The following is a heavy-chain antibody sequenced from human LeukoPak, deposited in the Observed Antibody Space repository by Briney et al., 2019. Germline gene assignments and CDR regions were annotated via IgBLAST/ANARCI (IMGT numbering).Heavy chain of an antibody. J-gene: IGHJ4*02. CDR2: ISYGGDNK. CDR1: GFTFTTHG. Sequence: PGRSLRLSCAASGFTFTTHGFRWVRQAPGRGLEWVAAISYGGDNKHFADCVKGRSTISRDNSKNTVYLQMDSLRAEDTAVYYCARDITGYYSFDYWGQGTLVTVSS. D-gene: IGHD3-22*01. CDR3: ARDITGYYSFDY. V-gene: IGHV3-30-3*01.